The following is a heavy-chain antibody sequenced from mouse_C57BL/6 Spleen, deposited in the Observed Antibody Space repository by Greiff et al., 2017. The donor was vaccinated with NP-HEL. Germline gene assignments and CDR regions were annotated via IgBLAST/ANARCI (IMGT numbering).Heavy chain of an antibody. CDR3: AREGTSWYFDV. CDR1: GYTFTSYT. Sequence: VQLQQSGAELARPGASVKMSCKASGYTFTSYTMHWVKQRPGQGLEWIGYINPSSGYTKYNQKFKDKATLTADKSSSTAYMQLSSRTSEDSAVYYCAREGTSWYFDVWGTGTTVTVSS. V-gene: IGHV1-4*01. D-gene: IGHD3-3*01. CDR2: INPSSGYT. J-gene: IGHJ1*03.